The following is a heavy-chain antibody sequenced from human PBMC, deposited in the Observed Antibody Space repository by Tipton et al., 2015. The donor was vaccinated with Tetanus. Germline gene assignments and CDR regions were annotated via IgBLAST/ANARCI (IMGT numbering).Heavy chain of an antibody. CDR2: LWFDGGDE. J-gene: IGHJ6*02. CDR1: GFISESHY. CDR3: ARELDCSGGGCYSYGLDV. V-gene: IGHV3-33*08. D-gene: IGHD2-15*01. Sequence: SLRLSCAASGFISESHYMHWVRQTPGKGLVWVAVLWFDGGDEYYADSVKGRFTISRDNSKNTVYLQMNSLRAEDTAVYYCARELDCSGGGCYSYGLDVWGQGTTVTVSS.